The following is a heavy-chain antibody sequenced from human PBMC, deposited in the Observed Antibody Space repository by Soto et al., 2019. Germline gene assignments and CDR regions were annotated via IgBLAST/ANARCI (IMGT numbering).Heavy chain of an antibody. CDR1: GDSFNTYW. CDR3: ERSLNWNYLGYFDY. Sequence: PGESLKISCKGSGDSFNTYWIAWVRQMPGKGLEWMGIIYPGDSDTRYSPSFQGQVTISADKSISTAYLQWSSLKASDNAIYYCERSLNWNYLGYFDYWGQGNLVTVS. J-gene: IGHJ4*02. D-gene: IGHD1-7*01. CDR2: IYPGDSDT. V-gene: IGHV5-51*01.